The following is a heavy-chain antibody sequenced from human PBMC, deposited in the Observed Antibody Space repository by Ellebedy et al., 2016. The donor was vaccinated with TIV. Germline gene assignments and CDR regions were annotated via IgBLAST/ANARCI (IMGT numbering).Heavy chain of an antibody. CDR1: GFTFSSYG. J-gene: IGHJ4*02. V-gene: IGHV3-30*02. Sequence: PGGSLRLSCAASGFTFSSYGMHWVRQAPGKGLEWVAFIWYDGSNIYYADSVKGRFTISRDNSKNTLYLQMNSLRAEDTAVYYCSKVASGAKPGHSDYDLWNYYFDYWGQGTLVTVSS. CDR3: SKVASGAKPGHSDYDLWNYYFDY. CDR2: IWYDGSNI. D-gene: IGHD5-12*01.